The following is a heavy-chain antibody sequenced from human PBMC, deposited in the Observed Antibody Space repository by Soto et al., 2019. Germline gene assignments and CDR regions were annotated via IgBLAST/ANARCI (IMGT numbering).Heavy chain of an antibody. CDR1: GFTFSDYW. D-gene: IGHD3-22*01. CDR3: ARDVTPGISPYYLEAFDI. Sequence: EVQLVESGGGLVQPGESLRLSCAASGFTFSDYWMTWVRQAPGKGLEWVANIKQDETKKSYLDSVRVRFTISRDNARNSLYLQMNSVRADDTALYYCARDVTPGISPYYLEAFDIWGLGTMVTVSS. V-gene: IGHV3-7*04. J-gene: IGHJ3*02. CDR2: IKQDETKK.